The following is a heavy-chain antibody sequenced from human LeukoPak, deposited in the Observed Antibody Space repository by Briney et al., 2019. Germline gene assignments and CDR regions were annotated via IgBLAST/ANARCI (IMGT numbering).Heavy chain of an antibody. CDR2: INSDGSST. D-gene: IGHD6-6*01. V-gene: IGHV3-74*01. CDR1: GFTFSSYW. J-gene: IGHJ4*02. CDR3: ARGDPMAKRSMDY. Sequence: GGSLRLSCAASGFTFSSYWMHWVRQAPGEGLVWVSRINSDGSSTSYADSVKGRFTISRDNAKNTLYLQMNSLRAEDTAVYYCARGDPMAKRSMDYWGQGTLVTVSS.